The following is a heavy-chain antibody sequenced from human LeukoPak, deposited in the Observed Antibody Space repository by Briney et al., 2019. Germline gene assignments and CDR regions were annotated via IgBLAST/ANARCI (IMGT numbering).Heavy chain of an antibody. V-gene: IGHV3-11*06. D-gene: IGHD4-17*01. CDR1: GFTFSDYY. CDR2: ISSSSSYT. CDR3: ARGGADYVIGY. Sequence: PGGSLRLSCAASGFTFSDYYMSWIRQAPGKGLEWISFISSSSSYTNYADSVKGRFTISRDNTKNSLYLQMNKLRAEDTAVYYCARGGADYVIGYWGQGTLVTVSS. J-gene: IGHJ4*02.